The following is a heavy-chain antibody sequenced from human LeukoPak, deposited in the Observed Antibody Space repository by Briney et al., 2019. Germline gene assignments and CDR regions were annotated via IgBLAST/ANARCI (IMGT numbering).Heavy chain of an antibody. CDR2: IWYDGSNK. J-gene: IGHJ4*02. V-gene: IGHV3-33*08. D-gene: IGHD2-15*01. CDR1: GFTFSSYN. Sequence: GGSLRLSCAASGFTFSSYNMNWVRQAPGKGLEWVAVIWYDGSNKYYADSVKGRFTISRDNSKNMLYLQMNSLTVEDTAVYYCATSHDSAGNDWGQGTLVTVSS. CDR3: ATSHDSAGND.